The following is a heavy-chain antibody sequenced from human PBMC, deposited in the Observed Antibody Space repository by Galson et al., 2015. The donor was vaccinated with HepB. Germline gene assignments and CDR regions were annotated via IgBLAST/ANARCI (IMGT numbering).Heavy chain of an antibody. CDR2: IRSRAFGGTT. D-gene: IGHD2-2*02. Sequence: SLRLSCAASGFTFGDYAITWFRQAPGKGLEWVGFIRSRAFGGTTEDAASVKGRFTFSRDDSKSTAYLQMNNLKPEDTAVYYCTRGLPFFCSGTSCSTPPFDPWGQGSLVTVSS. V-gene: IGHV3-49*03. CDR1: GFTFGDYA. CDR3: TRGLPFFCSGTSCSTPPFDP. J-gene: IGHJ5*02.